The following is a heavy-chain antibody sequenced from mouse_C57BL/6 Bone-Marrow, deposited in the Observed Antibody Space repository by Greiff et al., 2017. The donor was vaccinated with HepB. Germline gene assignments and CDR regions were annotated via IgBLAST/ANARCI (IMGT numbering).Heavy chain of an antibody. CDR3: ARNIITTVVARDCSFAY. CDR1: GYSITSGYY. V-gene: IGHV3-6*01. D-gene: IGHD1-1*01. Sequence: VQLKESGPGLVKPSQSLSLTCSVTGYSITSGYYWNWIRQFPGNKLEWMGYISYDGSNNYNPSLKNRISITRDTSKNQFFLKLNSVTTEDTATYYCARNIITTVVARDCSFAYWGQGTLVTVSA. CDR2: ISYDGSN. J-gene: IGHJ3*01.